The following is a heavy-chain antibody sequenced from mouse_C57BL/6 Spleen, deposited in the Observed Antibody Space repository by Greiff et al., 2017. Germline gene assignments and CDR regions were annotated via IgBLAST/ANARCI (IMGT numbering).Heavy chain of an antibody. J-gene: IGHJ4*01. CDR2: INYDGSST. Sequence: EVMLVESEGGLVQPGSSMKLSCTASGFTFSDYYMAWVRQVPEKGLEWVANINYDGSSTYYLDSLKSRFIISRDNAKNILYLQMSSLKSEDTATYYCARADDPPYAMDYWGQGTSVTVSS. CDR3: ARADDPPYAMDY. V-gene: IGHV5-16*01. CDR1: GFTFSDYY. D-gene: IGHD2-3*01.